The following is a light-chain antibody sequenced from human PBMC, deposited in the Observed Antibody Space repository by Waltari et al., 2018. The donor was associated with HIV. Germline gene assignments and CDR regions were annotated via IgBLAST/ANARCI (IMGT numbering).Light chain of an antibody. J-gene: IGKJ1*01. Sequence: AIQLTQSPSSLSASVGARVTITCRASQGIRNELGWYQQKPGKAPKLLIYAASSLQSGVPSRFSGSGSGTDFTLTISSLQPEDSATYYCLQDDSYPRTFGQGTKVEIK. CDR2: AAS. CDR3: LQDDSYPRT. V-gene: IGKV1-6*01. CDR1: QGIRNE.